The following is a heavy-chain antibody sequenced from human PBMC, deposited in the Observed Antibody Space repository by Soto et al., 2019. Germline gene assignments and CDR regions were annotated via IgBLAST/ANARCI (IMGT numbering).Heavy chain of an antibody. V-gene: IGHV4-4*02. Sequence: QVQLQESGPGLGKPSGTLSLTCAVYGGSINPSNWWSWVRQPPGRGQEWIGEVSHSGSTNYNPSFKSRSAMSVDKSKNQFSLKLNSVTAADTALYYCARTSTSGTRVDYWGQGSLVTFSS. CDR2: VSHSGST. J-gene: IGHJ4*02. CDR1: GGSINPSNW. CDR3: ARTSTSGTRVDY. D-gene: IGHD1-1*01.